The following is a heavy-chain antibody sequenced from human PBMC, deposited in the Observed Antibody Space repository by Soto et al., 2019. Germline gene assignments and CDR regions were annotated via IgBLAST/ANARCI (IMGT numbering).Heavy chain of an antibody. V-gene: IGHV4-31*03. CDR2: IFYSGST. D-gene: IGHD2-15*01. CDR3: AAITTGVAATSFDY. CDR1: GGSISNGGYY. Sequence: QVQLQESGPGLVKPSQTLSLTCTVSGGSISNGGYYWSWIRQHPGKGLEWVGYIFYSGSTYYNPSLTSRLPISVDTSKNQLSLKLSSVTAADTAVYYCAAITTGVAATSFDYWGQGTLVTVSS. J-gene: IGHJ4*02.